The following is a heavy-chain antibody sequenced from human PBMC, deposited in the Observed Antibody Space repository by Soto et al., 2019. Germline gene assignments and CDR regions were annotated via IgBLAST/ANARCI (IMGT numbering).Heavy chain of an antibody. J-gene: IGHJ4*02. CDR1: GFTFSSYA. CDR3: ARRVGAITYYFDY. CDR2: ISYDGSNK. V-gene: IGHV3-30-3*01. D-gene: IGHD1-26*01. Sequence: GGSLRLSCAASGFTFSSYAMHWVRQAPGKGLEWVAVISYDGSNKNYADSVKGRFTISRDNSKNTLYLQMNSLRAEDTAVYYCARRVGAITYYFDYWGQGTLVTVSS.